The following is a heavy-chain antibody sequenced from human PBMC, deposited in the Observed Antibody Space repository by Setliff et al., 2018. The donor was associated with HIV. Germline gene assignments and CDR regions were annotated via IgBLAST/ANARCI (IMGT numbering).Heavy chain of an antibody. CDR2: VYFSGSA. D-gene: IGHD5-12*01. J-gene: IGHJ5*02. V-gene: IGHV4-31*11. CDR3: ARGGRSTVATWAWFDP. CDR1: GDSIISGDFF. Sequence: SETLSLTCDVSGDSIISGDFFWSWIRQSPGKGLEWIGYVYFSGSATHNPSLKSPVSISVDTSKNQFYLTLSSVTAADTAVYYCARGGRSTVATWAWFDPWGQGTLVTVSS.